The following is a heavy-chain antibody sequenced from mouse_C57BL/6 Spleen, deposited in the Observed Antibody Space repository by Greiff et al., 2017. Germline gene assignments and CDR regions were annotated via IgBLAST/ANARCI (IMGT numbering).Heavy chain of an antibody. CDR1: GYSITSGYY. D-gene: IGHD2-3*01. Sequence: EVKLMESGPGLVKPSQSLSLTCSVTGYSITSGYYWNWIRQFPGNKLAWMGYISYDGSHNYHPSLKNRIAITRDTSKNAFFLTLNSVTTEDTATYYCARSYDGDDGGFDYWGQGTTLTVSS. J-gene: IGHJ2*01. CDR3: ARSYDGDDGGFDY. V-gene: IGHV3-6*01. CDR2: ISYDGSH.